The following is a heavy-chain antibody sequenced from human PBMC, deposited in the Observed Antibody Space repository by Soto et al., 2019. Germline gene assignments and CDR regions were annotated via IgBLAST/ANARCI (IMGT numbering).Heavy chain of an antibody. CDR1: GGTFSSYD. V-gene: IGHV1-69*01. J-gene: IGHJ1*01. D-gene: IGHD6-13*01. CDR2: IIPIFGIA. CDR3: AVGRYSSNWYWFQH. Sequence: QVQLVQSGAEVKKPGSSVKVSCKASGGTFSSYDISWVRQAPGQGLEWMGGIIPIFGIANYAEKFQGRVTIAADESTSTAYMELSSLRSEDTSEYYCAVGRYSSNWYWFQHWGQGTPVTVSS.